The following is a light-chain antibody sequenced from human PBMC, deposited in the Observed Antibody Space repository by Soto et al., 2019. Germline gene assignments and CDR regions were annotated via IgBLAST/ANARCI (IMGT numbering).Light chain of an antibody. CDR2: EVS. CDR1: SSDVGGYNY. CDR3: TSYTSSSTYV. V-gene: IGLV2-14*01. Sequence: QSALTQPASVSGSPGQSITISCTGTSSDVGGYNYVSWYQQHPGKAPKLMIYEVSNRPSGVSNRFSGSKSGNTASLTISGLQAEDEGAYYCTSYTSSSTYVFGTGTKLTVL. J-gene: IGLJ1*01.